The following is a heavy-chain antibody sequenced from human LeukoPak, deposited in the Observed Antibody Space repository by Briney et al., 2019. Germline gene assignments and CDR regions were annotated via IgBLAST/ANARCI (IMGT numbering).Heavy chain of an antibody. CDR2: IKPDGSST. CDR3: ARGGSPFY. V-gene: IGHV3-74*01. CDR1: GFNFSTCW. D-gene: IGHD3-10*01. J-gene: IGHJ4*02. Sequence: GGSLRLSCAASGFNFSTCWMHWVRQAPGKGLVWVSRIKPDGSSTTYADFVKGRVTISRDNAQNTLYLQMNSLRADDTAVYYCARGGSPFYWGQGTLVTVSS.